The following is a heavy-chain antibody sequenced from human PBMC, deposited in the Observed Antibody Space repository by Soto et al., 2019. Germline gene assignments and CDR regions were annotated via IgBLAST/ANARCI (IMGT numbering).Heavy chain of an antibody. Sequence: QVQLVESGGGVVQPGKSLRLSCAASRFTFSSYAMDWVRQAPVKGLEWVAVISHDGSEKYYGDSVKGRFTISRDNPKNTVYLQLNSLRHEATAVYYCARAAAYFYHYYYAMDVWGQGTAVTVSS. J-gene: IGHJ6*02. V-gene: IGHV3-30-3*01. CDR3: ARAAAYFYHYYYAMDV. D-gene: IGHD6-13*01. CDR1: RFTFSSYA. CDR2: ISHDGSEK.